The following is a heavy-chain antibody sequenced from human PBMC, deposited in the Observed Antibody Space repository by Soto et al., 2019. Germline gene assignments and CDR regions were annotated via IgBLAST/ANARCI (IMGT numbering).Heavy chain of an antibody. J-gene: IGHJ4*02. V-gene: IGHV3-74*01. D-gene: IGHD3-10*01. Sequence: GGSLRLSCAASGFIFKMYWMHWVRQTPGKGLVWISRIYNDGSYTDYADSVKGRFTISRDNVNDTLYLQMNNLRAEDSGLYYCTRGPRPISTGTGAYWGQGAQVTVSS. CDR3: TRGPRPISTGTGAY. CDR1: GFIFKMYW. CDR2: IYNDGSYT.